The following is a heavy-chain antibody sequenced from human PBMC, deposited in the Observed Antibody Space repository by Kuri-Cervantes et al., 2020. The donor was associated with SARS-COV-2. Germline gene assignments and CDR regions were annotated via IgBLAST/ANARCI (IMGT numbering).Heavy chain of an antibody. V-gene: IGHV3-33*01. CDR3: ARDPPHGTDYGGSMDV. CDR1: GFTFSSYG. J-gene: IGHJ6*02. Sequence: GESLKISCAASGFTFSSYGMHWVRQAPGKGLEWVAVIWYDGSNKYYADSVKGRFTISRDNSKNTLYLQMNSLRAEDTAEYYCARDPPHGTDYGGSMDVWGQGTTVTVSS. CDR2: IWYDGSNK. D-gene: IGHD4-23*01.